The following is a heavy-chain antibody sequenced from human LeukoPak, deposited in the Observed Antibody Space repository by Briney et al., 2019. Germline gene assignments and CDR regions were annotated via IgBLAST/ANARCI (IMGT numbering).Heavy chain of an antibody. CDR2: IKQDGSEK. J-gene: IGHJ4*02. Sequence: GGSLRLSCAASGFTISSYWMSWVRQAPGKGLEWVANIKQDGSEKQYVDTVKGRFAISRDNAENSLYLQMNSLKAEDTAVYYCGRFTRSGDSVYWGQGTLVTVSS. D-gene: IGHD7-27*01. CDR1: GFTISSYW. V-gene: IGHV3-7*04. CDR3: GRFTRSGDSVY.